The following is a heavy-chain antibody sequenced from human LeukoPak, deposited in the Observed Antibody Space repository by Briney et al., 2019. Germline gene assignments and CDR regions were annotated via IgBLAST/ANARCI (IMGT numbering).Heavy chain of an antibody. D-gene: IGHD2-2*01. CDR2: ISGSGGST. V-gene: IGHV3-23*01. J-gene: IGHJ4*02. CDR3: IISLRYCTSTSCYR. Sequence: PGGSLRLSCAASGFTFSSYAMSWVRQAPGKGLEWVSLISGSGGSTYYADSVKGRFTISRDNSKNTLYLQMNSLRAEDTAVYYCIISLRYCTSTSCYRWGQGTLVTVSS. CDR1: GFTFSSYA.